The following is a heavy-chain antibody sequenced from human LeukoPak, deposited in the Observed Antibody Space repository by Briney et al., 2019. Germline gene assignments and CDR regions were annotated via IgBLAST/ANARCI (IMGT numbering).Heavy chain of an antibody. V-gene: IGHV4-31*03. J-gene: IGHJ3*02. CDR3: ARVRGSYKDDAFDI. D-gene: IGHD2-15*01. Sequence: PSQTLSLTCTVSGGSISSGGYYWSWTRQHPGKGLEWIGYIYYSGSTYYNPSLKSRVTISVDTSKNQFPLKLSSVTAADTAVYYCARVRGSYKDDAFDIWGQGTMVTVSS. CDR1: GGSISSGGYY. CDR2: IYYSGST.